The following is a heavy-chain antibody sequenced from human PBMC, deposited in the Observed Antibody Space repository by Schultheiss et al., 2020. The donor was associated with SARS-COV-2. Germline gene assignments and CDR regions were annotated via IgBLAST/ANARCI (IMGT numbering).Heavy chain of an antibody. CDR3: ARGMDGDANDY. Sequence: ESLKISCAVYGGSFSGYYWSWIRQPPGKGLEWIGYIYYSGSTNYNPSLKSRVTISLDTSKNQFSLKLSSVTAADTAVYYCARGMDGDANDYWGQGTLVTVSS. D-gene: IGHD4-17*01. J-gene: IGHJ4*02. V-gene: IGHV4-59*12. CDR1: GGSFSGYY. CDR2: IYYSGST.